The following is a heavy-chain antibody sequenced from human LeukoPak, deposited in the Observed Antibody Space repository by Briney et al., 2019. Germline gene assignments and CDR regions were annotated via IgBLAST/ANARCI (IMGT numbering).Heavy chain of an antibody. D-gene: IGHD3-10*01. V-gene: IGHV3-30*18. CDR2: ISYDGSNK. CDR3: ANYGSVSYFAY. J-gene: IGHJ4*02. Sequence: GGSLRLSCAASGFTFSNYGMHWVRQAPGKGLEWVALISYDGSNKYYADSVKGRFTISRDSSKNTLYLQMISLRAEDTAVYYCANYGSVSYFAYWGQGTLVIVSS. CDR1: GFTFSNYG.